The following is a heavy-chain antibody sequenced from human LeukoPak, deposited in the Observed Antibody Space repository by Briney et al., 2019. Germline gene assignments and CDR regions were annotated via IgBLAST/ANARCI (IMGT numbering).Heavy chain of an antibody. V-gene: IGHV3-30*18. CDR2: ISYDDGSNK. J-gene: IGHJ4*02. CDR3: AKGSTFFDS. CDR1: GFTFSSYG. Sequence: PGRSPRLSCATSGFTFSSYGMHWVRQAPGKGLEWVAVISYDDGSNKYYADSVKGRFTISRDNSKNTLYLQMNSLRPEDTAVYYCAKGSTFFDSWGQGTLVTVSS. D-gene: IGHD2/OR15-2a*01.